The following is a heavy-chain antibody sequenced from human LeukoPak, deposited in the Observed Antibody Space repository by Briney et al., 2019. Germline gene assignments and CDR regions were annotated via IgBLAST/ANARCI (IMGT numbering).Heavy chain of an antibody. Sequence: SETLSLACTVSGGSISSGDYYWSWIRQPPGKGLEWIGYIYYSGSTYCNPSLKSRVTISVDTSKNQFSLKLSSVTAADTAVYYCARDAGDYGDYGMDVWGQGTTVTVSS. CDR3: ARDAGDYGDYGMDV. J-gene: IGHJ6*02. CDR2: IYYSGST. D-gene: IGHD4-17*01. CDR1: GGSISSGDYY. V-gene: IGHV4-30-4*01.